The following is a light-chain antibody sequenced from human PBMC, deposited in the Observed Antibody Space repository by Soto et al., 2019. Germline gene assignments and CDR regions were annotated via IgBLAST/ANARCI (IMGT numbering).Light chain of an antibody. CDR1: NIGSKS. CDR2: YDN. CDR3: QVWDSSSDHYV. V-gene: IGLV3-21*04. Sequence: SYELTQPPSETVAPGRTARITCGGNNIGSKSVHWYQQKSGQAPVLVIYYDNDRPSGIPERFSGSNSGNTATLTISRVEAGDEADYYCQVWDSSSDHYVFGTGTKLTVL. J-gene: IGLJ1*01.